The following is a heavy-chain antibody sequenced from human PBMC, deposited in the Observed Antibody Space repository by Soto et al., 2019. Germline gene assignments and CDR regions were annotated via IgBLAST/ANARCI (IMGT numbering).Heavy chain of an antibody. Sequence: GGSLRLSCAASGFTFSSYAMSWVLQAPGKGLEWVSAISGSGGSTYYADSVKVRFTISRDNSKNTLYLQMNSLRAEGTAVYYCARSGNSRNGGFDPWGQGTLVTVSS. CDR3: ARSGNSRNGGFDP. D-gene: IGHD6-13*01. CDR2: ISGSGGST. CDR1: GFTFSSYA. V-gene: IGHV3-23*01. J-gene: IGHJ5*02.